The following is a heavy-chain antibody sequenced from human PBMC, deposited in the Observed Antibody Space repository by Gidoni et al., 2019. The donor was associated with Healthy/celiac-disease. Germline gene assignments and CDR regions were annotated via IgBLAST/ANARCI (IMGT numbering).Heavy chain of an antibody. D-gene: IGHD2-15*01. Sequence: EVQLVVSGGGLVQPGGSLRLSCAASGFTFSSYEMNWVRQAPGKGLEWVSYISSSGSTIYYADSVKGRFTISRDNAKNSLYLQMNSLRAEDTAVYYCARDSYCGGSCTTYYYYGMDVWGQGTTVTVSS. V-gene: IGHV3-48*03. CDR3: ARDSYCGGSCTTYYYYGMDV. J-gene: IGHJ6*02. CDR2: ISSSGSTI. CDR1: GFTFSSYE.